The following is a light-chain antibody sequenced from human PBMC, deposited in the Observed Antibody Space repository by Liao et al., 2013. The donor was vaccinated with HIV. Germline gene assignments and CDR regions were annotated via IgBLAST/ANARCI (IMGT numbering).Light chain of an antibody. V-gene: IGLV3-21*04. CDR2: YDN. CDR1: NIGSYS. Sequence: SYVLTQPPSVSVAPGKTARITCGGSNIGSYSVHWYQVKPGQAPVLVIYYDNDRPSGIPQRFSDSNSGNTATLTISRVEAGDEADYYCQVWDSSSDSYVFGTGTKVTVL. CDR3: QVWDSSSDSYV. J-gene: IGLJ1*01.